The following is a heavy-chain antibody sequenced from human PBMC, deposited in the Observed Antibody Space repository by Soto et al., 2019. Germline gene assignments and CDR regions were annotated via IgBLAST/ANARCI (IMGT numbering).Heavy chain of an antibody. CDR1: GFTFSSYA. Sequence: GGSLRLSCAASGFTFSSYAMSWVRQAPGKGLEWVSAISGSGGSTYYADSVKGRFTISRDNSKNTLYLQMNSLRAEVTAVYYCASRPGVGYCSSTSCNGDYWGQGTLVTVSS. V-gene: IGHV3-23*01. CDR2: ISGSGGST. CDR3: ASRPGVGYCSSTSCNGDY. J-gene: IGHJ4*02. D-gene: IGHD2-2*01.